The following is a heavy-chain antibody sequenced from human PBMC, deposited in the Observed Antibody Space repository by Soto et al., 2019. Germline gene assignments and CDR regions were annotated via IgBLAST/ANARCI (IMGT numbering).Heavy chain of an antibody. V-gene: IGHV3-23*01. Sequence: VGSLRLSCAASVFTFSSYAMSCVRQAPGKGLEWVSAISGSGGSTYYADSVKGRFTISRDNSKNTLYLQMNSLRAEDTAVYYCAKGFLEWLLWVYWGQGTLDTVS. CDR1: VFTFSSYA. J-gene: IGHJ4*02. D-gene: IGHD3-3*01. CDR2: ISGSGGST. CDR3: AKGFLEWLLWVY.